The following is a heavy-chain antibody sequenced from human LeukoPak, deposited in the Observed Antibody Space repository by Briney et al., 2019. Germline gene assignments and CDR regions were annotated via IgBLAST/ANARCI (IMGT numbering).Heavy chain of an antibody. V-gene: IGHV1-2*02. D-gene: IGHD3-9*01. Sequence: ASVKVSCKASGYTFSGYYIHWVRQAPGHGLEWMGWINPNSGGTNYAQKFQGRVTLTRDTSISTAYMELSRLRSDDTAVYYCARVLRYYDILSKPFDYWGQGTLVTVSS. CDR2: INPNSGGT. CDR3: ARVLRYYDILSKPFDY. J-gene: IGHJ4*02. CDR1: GYTFSGYY.